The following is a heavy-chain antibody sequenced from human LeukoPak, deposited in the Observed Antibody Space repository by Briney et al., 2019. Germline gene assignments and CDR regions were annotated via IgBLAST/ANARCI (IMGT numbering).Heavy chain of an antibody. CDR3: ARAAKVLEFYYYGMDV. J-gene: IGHJ6*02. CDR1: GFTFSSYS. V-gene: IGHV3-21*01. CDR2: IRSSSSYI. Sequence: GGSLRLSCAASGFTFSSYSMNWVRQAPGKGLEWVSSIRSSSSYIYYADSVKGRFTISRDNAKNSLYLQMNSLRAEDTAVYYCARAAKVLEFYYYGMDVWGQGTTVTVSS. D-gene: IGHD1-1*01.